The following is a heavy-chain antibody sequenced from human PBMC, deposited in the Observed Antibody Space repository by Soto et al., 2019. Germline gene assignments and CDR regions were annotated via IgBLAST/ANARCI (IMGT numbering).Heavy chain of an antibody. CDR2: MNPNSGNT. J-gene: IGHJ4*02. V-gene: IGHV1-8*01. Sequence: QVQLVQSGAEVKKPGASVRVSCKASGYTFTSYDINWVRQATGQGLEWMGWMNPNSGNTGYAQKFQGRVTMTRTTSINTAYMELSILRSEDTDVYYCAREGTIRGDDYWGQGTLGTVSS. CDR1: GYTFTSYD. D-gene: IGHD2-2*02. CDR3: AREGTIRGDDY.